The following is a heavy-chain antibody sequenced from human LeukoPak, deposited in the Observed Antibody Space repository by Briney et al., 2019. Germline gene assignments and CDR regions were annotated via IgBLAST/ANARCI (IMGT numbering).Heavy chain of an antibody. J-gene: IGHJ4*02. CDR2: IYTSGNT. Sequence: TLSLTCTVSGGSISSGSYYWSWIRQPAGKGREWIGRIYTSGNTNYNPSLKSRVTVSVDTSKNQFSLKLSSVTAADTAVYYCARDSEWQPIDYWGQGTLVTVSS. D-gene: IGHD3-3*01. V-gene: IGHV4-61*02. CDR3: ARDSEWQPIDY. CDR1: GGSISSGSYY.